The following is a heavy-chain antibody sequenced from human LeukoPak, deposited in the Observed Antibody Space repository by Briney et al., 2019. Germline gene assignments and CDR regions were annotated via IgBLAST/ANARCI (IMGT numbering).Heavy chain of an antibody. D-gene: IGHD5-18*01. CDR3: ARQVDTAMVMIGFDP. J-gene: IGHJ5*02. CDR2: IYYSGST. Sequence: SETLSLTCTVSGGSISSSSYYWGWIRQPPGKGLEWIGSIYYSGSTYYNPSLKSRVTISVDTSENQFSLKLSSVTAADTAVYYCARQVDTAMVMIGFDPWGQGTLVTVSS. CDR1: GGSISSSSYY. V-gene: IGHV4-39*01.